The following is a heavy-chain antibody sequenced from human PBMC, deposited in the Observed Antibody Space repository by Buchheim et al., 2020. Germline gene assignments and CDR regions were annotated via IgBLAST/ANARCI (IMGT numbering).Heavy chain of an antibody. D-gene: IGHD1-26*01. Sequence: QVQLQESGPGLVKPSETLSLTCTVSGGSISSYYWSWIRQPPGKGLEWIGYIYYRGSTNYNPSLKSPVTITVEQSKKQVSLTLSSVTAADTAVYYCARSIVGATDFDYWGQGTL. V-gene: IGHV4-59*08. CDR3: ARSIVGATDFDY. CDR1: GGSISSYY. J-gene: IGHJ4*02. CDR2: IYYRGST.